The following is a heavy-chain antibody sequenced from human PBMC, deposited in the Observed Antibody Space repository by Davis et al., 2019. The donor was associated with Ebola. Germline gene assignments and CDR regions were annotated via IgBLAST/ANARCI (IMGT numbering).Heavy chain of an antibody. CDR1: GYTFTSYY. J-gene: IGHJ4*02. V-gene: IGHV1-46*01. Sequence: AASVKVSCKASGYTFTSYYMHWVRQAPGQGLEWMGIITPSGGSTSYAQKFQGRVTITADESTRTADLELNGLRSEDTAVYYCAHLGPQRYCSGGGCHGYLDYWGQGTLVTVSS. D-gene: IGHD2-15*01. CDR3: AHLGPQRYCSGGGCHGYLDY. CDR2: ITPSGGST.